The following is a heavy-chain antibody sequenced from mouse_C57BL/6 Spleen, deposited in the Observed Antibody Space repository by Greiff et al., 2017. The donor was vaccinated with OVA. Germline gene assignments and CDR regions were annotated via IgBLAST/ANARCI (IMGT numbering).Heavy chain of an antibody. V-gene: IGHV1-72*01. D-gene: IGHD2-5*01. CDR3: ARSYSNYPYYFDY. CDR1: GYTFTSYW. Sequence: QVHVKQSGAELVKPGASVKLSCKASGYTFTSYWMHWVKQRPGRGLEWIGRIDPNSGGTKYNEKFKSKATLTVDKPSSTAYMQLSSLTSEDSAVYYCARSYSNYPYYFDYWGQGTTLTVSS. CDR2: IDPNSGGT. J-gene: IGHJ2*01.